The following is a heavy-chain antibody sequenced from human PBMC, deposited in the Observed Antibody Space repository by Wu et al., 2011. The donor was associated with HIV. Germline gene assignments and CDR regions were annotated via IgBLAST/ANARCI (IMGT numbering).Heavy chain of an antibody. CDR2: IDPNSGGT. J-gene: IGHJ4*02. CDR1: GYTFTGYY. Sequence: QVQLVQSGAEVKKPGASVKVSCKASGYTFTGYYIHWVRQAPGQGLEWMGWIDPNSGGTIYAQKFQGRVTMTRDASITTVYMELSSLRSDDTAVFYCARDSDIVATWDAAIRPLFNYWGQGTLVTVSS. V-gene: IGHV1-2*02. D-gene: IGHD5-12*01. CDR3: ARDSDIVATWDAAIRPLFNY.